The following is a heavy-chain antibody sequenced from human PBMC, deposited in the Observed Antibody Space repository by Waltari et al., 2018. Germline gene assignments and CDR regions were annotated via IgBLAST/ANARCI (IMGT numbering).Heavy chain of an antibody. CDR3: AKANLIQDYFYYFGMDV. CDR1: GFIFRNYG. J-gene: IGHJ6*02. D-gene: IGHD5-18*01. V-gene: IGHV3-30*18. CDR2: ISYDGTNK. Sequence: QEQLVESGGGVVQPGRSLRLACEASGFIFRNYGLHWVRQAPGKGLEWVGVISYDGTNKFYADSVKGRFTISRDNSKHILYLHMDSLRTEDTAVYHCAKANLIQDYFYYFGMDVWGQGTTVTVSS.